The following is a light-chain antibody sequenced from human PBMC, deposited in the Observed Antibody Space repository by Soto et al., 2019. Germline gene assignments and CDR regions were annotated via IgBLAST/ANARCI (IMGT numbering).Light chain of an antibody. V-gene: IGKV3-15*01. CDR1: QSLVTY. CDR2: GAS. J-gene: IGKJ1*01. CDR3: QQYNNGWT. Sequence: EIVLTQSPATLSVSPGERATLSCRASQSLVTYLAWYQQKPGQAPRLLIYGASSRATGVPARFSGSGSGTEFTLTISSLQSEDLAVYYCQQYNNGWTFGQGTKVEIK.